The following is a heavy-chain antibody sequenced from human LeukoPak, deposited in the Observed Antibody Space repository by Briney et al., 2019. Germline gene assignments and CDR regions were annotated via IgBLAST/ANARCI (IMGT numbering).Heavy chain of an antibody. V-gene: IGHV4-59*01. J-gene: IGHJ4*02. CDR3: ARAVRGVVTAKSESYYFDY. Sequence: SGTLSLTCTVSGGSISSYYWSWIRQPPGKGLEWIGYIYYSGSTNYNPSLKSRVTISVDTSKNQFSLKLSSVTAADTAVYYCARAVRGVVTAKSESYYFDYWGQGTLVTVSS. CDR2: IYYSGST. D-gene: IGHD2-21*02. CDR1: GGSISSYY.